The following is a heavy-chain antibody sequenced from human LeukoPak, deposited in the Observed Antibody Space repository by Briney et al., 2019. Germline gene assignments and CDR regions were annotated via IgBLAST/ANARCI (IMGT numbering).Heavy chain of an antibody. Sequence: ASVKVSCKASGYTFTSYGISWVRQAPGQGLEWMGWISAYNGNTNYAQKLQGRVTMTTDTSTSTAYMELRSLRSDDTAVYYCARRVLLWFGELYQSLDYWGQGTLVTASS. J-gene: IGHJ4*02. CDR1: GYTFTSYG. V-gene: IGHV1-18*01. CDR3: ARRVLLWFGELYQSLDY. D-gene: IGHD3-10*01. CDR2: ISAYNGNT.